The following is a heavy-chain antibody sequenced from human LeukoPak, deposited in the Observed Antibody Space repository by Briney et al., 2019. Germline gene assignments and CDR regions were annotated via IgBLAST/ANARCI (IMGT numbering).Heavy chain of an antibody. CDR3: ARDEGQFEPDFDY. V-gene: IGHV3-21*01. Sequence: GGSLRLSCAASGFSFGSYSMNWVRQAPGKGLEWVSSISSSRTFIYYADSVKGRFTISRDNGKNSLYLQMNSLGAEDTAVYYCARDEGQFEPDFDYWGQGTLVTVSS. CDR2: ISSSRTFI. J-gene: IGHJ4*02. D-gene: IGHD1-14*01. CDR1: GFSFGSYS.